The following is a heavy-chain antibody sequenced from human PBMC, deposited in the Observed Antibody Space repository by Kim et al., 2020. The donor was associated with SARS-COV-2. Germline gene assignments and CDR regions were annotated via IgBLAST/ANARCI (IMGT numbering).Heavy chain of an antibody. J-gene: IGHJ4*02. CDR2: ITGSGGST. D-gene: IGHD3-22*01. V-gene: IGHV3-23*01. Sequence: GGSLRLSCAASGFTFNFYPMSWVRQAPGKGPEWVSTITGSGGSTYYPDSVDGRFTISRSNSKNTLYLHMKNLRADGTAVYYCAKSPGGYYYFDSWGKGTLLTVSP. CDR1: GFTFNFYP. CDR3: AKSPGGYYYFDS.